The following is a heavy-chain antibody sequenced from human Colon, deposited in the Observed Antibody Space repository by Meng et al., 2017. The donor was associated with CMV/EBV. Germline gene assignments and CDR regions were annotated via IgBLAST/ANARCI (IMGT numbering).Heavy chain of an antibody. V-gene: IGHV1-2*02. CDR1: GDTFNGYY. CDR2: INPNSGDT. D-gene: IGHD3-16*01. J-gene: IGHJ6*02. Sequence: ASVKVSCKASGDTFNGYYMHWVRQAPGQGLEWMGWINPNSGDTNYAQKLQGRVTMTRDTSMTTAYLELGSLRSDDTAVYYCAREGGGVRRQLYFYGLDVWGQGTTVTVSS. CDR3: AREGGGVRRQLYFYGLDV.